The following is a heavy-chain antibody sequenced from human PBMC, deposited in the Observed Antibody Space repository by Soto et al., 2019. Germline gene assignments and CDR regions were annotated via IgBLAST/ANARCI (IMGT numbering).Heavy chain of an antibody. D-gene: IGHD3-10*01. J-gene: IGHJ4*02. V-gene: IGHV1-18*01. Sequence: ASVKVSCKTSGYTFSSYTIAWVRQAPGQGLEWLGWISPDDGNTEYEQKFQGRVTMTADTLTNNAYMELRSLKYDDTAVHYCARVEAPFGESLHWGQGTPVTVYS. CDR3: ARVEAPFGESLH. CDR2: ISPDDGNT. CDR1: GYTFSSYT.